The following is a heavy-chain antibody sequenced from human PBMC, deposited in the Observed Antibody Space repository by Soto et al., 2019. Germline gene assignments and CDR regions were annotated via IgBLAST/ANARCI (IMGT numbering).Heavy chain of an antibody. CDR3: ARQGFGALHGLVDV. Sequence: SETLSLTCTVSGGSFSSSSYYWGWIRQPPGKGLEWIGSIYYNGYTYYNPSLKSRVTISIDTSKNQFSLKVISVTAADTAVYYCARQGFGALHGLVDVWGQGTTVTVSS. CDR2: IYYNGYT. J-gene: IGHJ6*02. D-gene: IGHD3-10*01. V-gene: IGHV4-39*01. CDR1: GGSFSSSSYY.